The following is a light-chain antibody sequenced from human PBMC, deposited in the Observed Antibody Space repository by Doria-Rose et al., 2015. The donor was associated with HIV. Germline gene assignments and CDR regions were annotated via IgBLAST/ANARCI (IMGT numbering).Light chain of an antibody. CDR1: QSFSSTY. J-gene: IGKJ1*01. V-gene: IGKV3-20*01. Sequence: TRSPGTLSLSPGERATLSCRASQSFSSTYLAWYQQKPGQAPSLLIYDGSTRATGIPDGFSASGSGTDFTLTINRLEPEDFALYYCHQYGTSWTFGQGTKVEI. CDR3: HQYGTSWT. CDR2: DGS.